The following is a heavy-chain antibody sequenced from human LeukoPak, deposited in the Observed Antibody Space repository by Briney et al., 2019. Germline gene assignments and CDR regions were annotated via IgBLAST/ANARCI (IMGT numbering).Heavy chain of an antibody. CDR2: ISCSGGST. J-gene: IGHJ4*02. CDR1: GFTFSSYA. Sequence: PGGSLRLSCAASGFTFSSYAMSWVRQAPGKGLEWVSAISCSGGSTYYAHSVKGRLTISRDNSKNTLYLQMNSLRAEDTAVYYCATDWAPYSSIDYFDYWGQGTLVTVSS. CDR3: ATDWAPYSSIDYFDY. V-gene: IGHV3-23*01. D-gene: IGHD5-18*01.